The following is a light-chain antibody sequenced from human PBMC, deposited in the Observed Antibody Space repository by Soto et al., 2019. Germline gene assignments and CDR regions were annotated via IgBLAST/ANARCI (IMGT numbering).Light chain of an antibody. Sequence: QSALTQPASVSGSPGQSITISCTGTSSDVGGYNHVSWYQQHPGKVPKLMIYDVSNRPSGVSNRFSGSKSGTAASLTISGLQAEDEADYYCTSYTSSSARVFGGGTKLTVL. CDR1: SSDVGGYNH. CDR3: TSYTSSSARV. V-gene: IGLV2-14*01. J-gene: IGLJ3*02. CDR2: DVS.